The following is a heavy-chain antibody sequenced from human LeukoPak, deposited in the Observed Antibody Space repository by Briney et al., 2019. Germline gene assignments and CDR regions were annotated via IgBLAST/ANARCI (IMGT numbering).Heavy chain of an antibody. CDR2: FYSGGSA. D-gene: IGHD5-12*01. J-gene: IGHJ4*02. CDR1: GVSISSYY. Sequence: SETLSLTCTVSGVSISSYYWSWLRQPAGKGLEWVGRFYSGGSADYNPSLKSRLTMSVDTSKDQFSLKLSSVTAADTAVYYCARVYSGYDLPGSLANYYFDYWGQGTLVTVSS. CDR3: ARVYSGYDLPGSLANYYFDY. V-gene: IGHV4-4*07.